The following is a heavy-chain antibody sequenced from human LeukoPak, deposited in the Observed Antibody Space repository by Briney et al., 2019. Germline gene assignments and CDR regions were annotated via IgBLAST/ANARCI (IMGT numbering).Heavy chain of an antibody. CDR1: GGSISSYY. D-gene: IGHD3-3*01. Sequence: SETLSLTCTVSGGSISSYYWSWIRQPPGKGLEWIGCIYYSGSTNYNPSLKSRVTISVDTSKNQFSLKLSSVTAADTAVYYCAREYYDFWSGSPGAFDIWGQGTMVTVSS. V-gene: IGHV4-59*12. CDR3: AREYYDFWSGSPGAFDI. J-gene: IGHJ3*02. CDR2: IYYSGST.